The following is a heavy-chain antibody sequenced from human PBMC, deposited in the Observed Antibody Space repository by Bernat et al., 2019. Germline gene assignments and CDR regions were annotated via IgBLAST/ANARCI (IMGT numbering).Heavy chain of an antibody. CDR3: ASDGYCSSTRCQSAEFDY. D-gene: IGHD2-2*03. CDR1: GYSFTSYW. Sequence: EVHLVQSGAEVKKPGESLRISCKGSGYSFTSYWISWVRQKPGKGLEWMWRIDPSDSYTNYSPSFQGHVTISADKSIRTAYLQWSSLKASDIAMYYCASDGYCSSTRCQSAEFDYWGQGTLVTVSS. V-gene: IGHV5-10-1*01. J-gene: IGHJ4*02. CDR2: IDPSDSYT.